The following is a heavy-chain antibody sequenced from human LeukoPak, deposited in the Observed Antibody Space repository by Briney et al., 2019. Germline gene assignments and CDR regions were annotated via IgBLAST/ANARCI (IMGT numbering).Heavy chain of an antibody. D-gene: IGHD5-12*01. Sequence: SETLSLTCTVSGYSVSSAYYWARIRQPPGKGLEWIGSIYHSGNTYYNSSLKSRLTISVDTSKNQVSLKLRSVTAADTAVYYCARTTEGYAGGPGYSYYYYMDVWGKGTTVTISS. CDR1: GYSVSSAYY. CDR3: ARTTEGYAGGPGYSYYYYMDV. J-gene: IGHJ6*03. V-gene: IGHV4-38-2*02. CDR2: IYHSGNT.